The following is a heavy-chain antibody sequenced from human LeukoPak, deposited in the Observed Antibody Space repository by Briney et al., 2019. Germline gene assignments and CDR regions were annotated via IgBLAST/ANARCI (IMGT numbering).Heavy chain of an antibody. Sequence: GGSLRLSCSASGFTFSTYSMNWVRQAPGKGLEWVSSISTGSTYIFYGDSVKGRFTISRDNADNLLYLQMNSLRAEDTAVYYCARTRDSSGCFDLWGQGTLVTVSS. CDR1: GFTFSTYS. D-gene: IGHD6-19*01. CDR2: ISTGSTYI. CDR3: ARTRDSSGCFDL. V-gene: IGHV3-21*01. J-gene: IGHJ5*02.